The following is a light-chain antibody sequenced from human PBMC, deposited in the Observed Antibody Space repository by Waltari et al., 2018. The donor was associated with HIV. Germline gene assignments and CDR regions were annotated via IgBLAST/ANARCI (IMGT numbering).Light chain of an antibody. CDR3: AAWDDSLSGRV. V-gene: IGLV1-47*01. CDR2: GNN. Sequence: QSVLTQPPSASGTPGQRVTISCSGSSPNTGRSYIYWHQQLPRTAPKLLVYGNNQRPSGVPDRFSGSKSGTSASLAISGLRSEDEADYYCAAWDDSLSGRVFGGGTKLTVL. CDR1: SPNTGRSY. J-gene: IGLJ3*02.